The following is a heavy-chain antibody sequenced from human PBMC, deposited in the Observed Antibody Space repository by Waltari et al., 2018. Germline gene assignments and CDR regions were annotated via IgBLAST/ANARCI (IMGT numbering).Heavy chain of an antibody. CDR1: GFTFRRFG. Sequence: QVQLVESGGGVVQPGRSLSLSCAASGFTFRRFGMPWVRQAPGKGLEWVAVIWHDGSNEYYVDSVKGRFTISRDNSKNTLYLQMNSLRAEDSAVYYCASQSTTLFDYWGQGTLVTVSS. CDR2: IWHDGSNE. V-gene: IGHV3-33*01. D-gene: IGHD2-15*01. CDR3: ASQSTTLFDY. J-gene: IGHJ4*02.